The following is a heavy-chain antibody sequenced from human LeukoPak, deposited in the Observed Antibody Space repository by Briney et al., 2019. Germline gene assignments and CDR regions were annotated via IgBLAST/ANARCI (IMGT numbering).Heavy chain of an antibody. CDR3: ARPSDDFWSGSYYYGMDV. D-gene: IGHD3-3*01. CDR2: ISYDGSNK. V-gene: IGHV3-30-3*01. J-gene: IGHJ6*02. Sequence: PGGSLRLSCAASGFTFSSYAMHWVRQAPGKGLEWVAVISYDGSNKYYADSVKGRFTITRDNSKNTLYLQMNSLRAEDTAVYYCARPSDDFWSGSYYYGMDVWGQGTTVTVSS. CDR1: GFTFSSYA.